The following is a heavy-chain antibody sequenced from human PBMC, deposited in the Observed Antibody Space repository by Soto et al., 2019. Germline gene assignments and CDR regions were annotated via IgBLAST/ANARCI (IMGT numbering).Heavy chain of an antibody. D-gene: IGHD3-16*01. CDR2: AKSEINGGAV. J-gene: IGHJ4*01. CDR1: GFTFTRAW. V-gene: IGHV3-15*07. CDR3: AADLPDWGAYAFDY. Sequence: VQLVESGGDLVQPGGSLRLSCAASGFTFTRAWMNWVRQAPGKGLEWVGRAKSEINGGAVDYAAPVKGRFTISRDASQNTVYLQMNSLRAYDTAVYYCAADLPDWGAYAFDYWGHGTQVTVSS.